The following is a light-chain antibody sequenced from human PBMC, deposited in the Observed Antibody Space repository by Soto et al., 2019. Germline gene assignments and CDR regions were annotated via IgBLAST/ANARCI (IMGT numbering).Light chain of an antibody. Sequence: DIQMTQSPSSLSASVGDRVTITCRASQTISRWLAWYQQKPGKAPNLLIFDASTLKTGVPSRFSGSGSGTEFTLTISSLQPDDFATYYCQQYNTYSAFGQGTKVDIK. V-gene: IGKV1-5*01. CDR3: QQYNTYSA. CDR1: QTISRW. J-gene: IGKJ1*01. CDR2: DAS.